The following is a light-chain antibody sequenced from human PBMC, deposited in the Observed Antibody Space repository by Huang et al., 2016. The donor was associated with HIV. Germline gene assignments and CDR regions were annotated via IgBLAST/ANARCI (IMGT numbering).Light chain of an antibody. V-gene: IGKV3-20*01. Sequence: EIVLTQSPGTLSLSPGETAALSCRASENITNNFLAWYQQKPGRTPRLLIYGASNRAIGIPDRFSGSGSGTDFTLIITRLGPQDSAVYYCQQYMSAPLSFGGGTGVEI. J-gene: IGKJ4*01. CDR2: GAS. CDR1: ENITNNF. CDR3: QQYMSAPLS.